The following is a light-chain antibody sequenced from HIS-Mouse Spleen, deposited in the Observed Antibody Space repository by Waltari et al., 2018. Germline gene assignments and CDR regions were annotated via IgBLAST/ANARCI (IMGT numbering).Light chain of an antibody. Sequence: QSALSQPASVSGSPGQSLPISCTGPSSDVGSDNLFSWYQHHPGKAPKLMIYEGSKRSSGVSNRFSGSKSGNTASLTISGLQAEDEADYYCCSYAGSSTWVFGGGTKLTVL. J-gene: IGLJ3*02. V-gene: IGLV2-23*01. CDR1: SSDVGSDNL. CDR3: CSYAGSSTWV. CDR2: EGS.